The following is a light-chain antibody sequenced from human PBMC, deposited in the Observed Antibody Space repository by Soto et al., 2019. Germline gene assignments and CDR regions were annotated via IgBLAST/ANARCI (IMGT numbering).Light chain of an antibody. CDR1: QSISSW. CDR2: KAS. Sequence: DIQMTQSPSTLSASVGDRVTITCRASQSISSWLAWYQQKPGKAPNLLIYKASTLRSGVPSRFSGSGSGTEFTLTISSLQPDDFATYYCQQYSIYSRTFGTGTKVEVK. J-gene: IGKJ1*01. V-gene: IGKV1-5*03. CDR3: QQYSIYSRT.